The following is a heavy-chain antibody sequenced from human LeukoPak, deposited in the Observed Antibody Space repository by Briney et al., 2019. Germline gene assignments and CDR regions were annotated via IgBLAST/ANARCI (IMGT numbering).Heavy chain of an antibody. CDR1: GYTFTSYA. Sequence: GASAKVSCKASGYTFTSYAMHWVRQAPGQRLEWMGWINAGNGNTKYSQKFQGRVTITRDTSASTAYMELSSLRSEDTAVYYCAREESSGWRPYNWFDPWGQGTLVTVSS. D-gene: IGHD6-19*01. J-gene: IGHJ5*02. V-gene: IGHV1-3*01. CDR3: AREESSGWRPYNWFDP. CDR2: INAGNGNT.